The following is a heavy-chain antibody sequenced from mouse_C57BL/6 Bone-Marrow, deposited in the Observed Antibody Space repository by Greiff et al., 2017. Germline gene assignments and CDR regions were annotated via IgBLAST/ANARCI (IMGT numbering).Heavy chain of an antibody. CDR2: INPSTGGT. CDR3: ARRAYFYDY. Sequence: LVESGPELVKPGASVKISCKASGYSFTGYYMNWVKQSPEKSLEWIGEINPSTGGTTYNQKFKAKATLTVDKSSSTAYMQLKSLTSEDSAVYYCARRAYFYDYWGQGTTLTVSS. J-gene: IGHJ2*01. D-gene: IGHD3-3*01. V-gene: IGHV1-42*01. CDR1: GYSFTGYY.